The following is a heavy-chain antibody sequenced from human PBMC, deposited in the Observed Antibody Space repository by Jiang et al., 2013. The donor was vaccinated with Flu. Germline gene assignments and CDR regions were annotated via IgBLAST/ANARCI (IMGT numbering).Heavy chain of an antibody. CDR3: AKAALGHRRAYQLLLKGDLGYFDY. CDR2: ISGSGGST. J-gene: IGHJ4*02. Sequence: SGGGLVQPGGSLRLSCAASGFTFSSYAMSWVRQAPGKGLEWVSAISGSGGSTYYADSVKGRFTISRDNSKNTLYLQMNSLRAEDTAVYYCAKAALGHRRAYQLLLKGDLGYFDYWGQGTLVTVSS. D-gene: IGHD2-2*01. V-gene: IGHV3-23*01. CDR1: GFTFSSYA.